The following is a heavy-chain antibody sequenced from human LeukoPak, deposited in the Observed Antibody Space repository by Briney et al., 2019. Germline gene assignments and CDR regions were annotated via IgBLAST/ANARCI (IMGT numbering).Heavy chain of an antibody. Sequence: GGSLRFSCAASGFTFSSYWMHWVRQAPGKGLVWVSRITSDGSTTTYADSVRGRFTISRDNAKNTVYLQMNSLRAEDTAVYFCVRGAAAGPNWFDPWGQGTLVTVSS. CDR2: ITSDGSTT. CDR1: GFTFSSYW. J-gene: IGHJ5*02. CDR3: VRGAAAGPNWFDP. V-gene: IGHV3-74*01. D-gene: IGHD6-13*01.